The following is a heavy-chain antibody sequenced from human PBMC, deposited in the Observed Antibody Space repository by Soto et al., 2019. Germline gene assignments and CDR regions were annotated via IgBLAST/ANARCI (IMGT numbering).Heavy chain of an antibody. V-gene: IGHV4-59*11. J-gene: IGHJ5*02. CDR3: ARDTVNCFDP. CDR2: IYDSGST. CDR1: GDFFSGHY. Sequence: ASETLSLTCTVSGDFFSGHYWSWIRQPPGKGLEWIGHIYDSGSTNYNPSLKSRVTISLNTSKNQFSLKLSSVTAADTAMYYCARDTVNCFDPWGQGTLVTSPQ.